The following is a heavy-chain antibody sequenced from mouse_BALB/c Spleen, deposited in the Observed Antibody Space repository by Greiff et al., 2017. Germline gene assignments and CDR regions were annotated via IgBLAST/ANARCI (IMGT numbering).Heavy chain of an antibody. Sequence: VQLVESGPGLVAPSQSLSITCTVSGFSLTSYGVHWVRQPPGKGLEWLGVIWAGGSTNYNSALMSRLSISKDNSKSQVFLKMNSLQTDDTAMYYCARDHDYYGSSYVAYWGQGTLVTVSA. CDR3: ARDHDYYGSSYVAY. V-gene: IGHV2-9*02. J-gene: IGHJ3*01. CDR1: GFSLTSYG. CDR2: IWAGGST. D-gene: IGHD1-1*01.